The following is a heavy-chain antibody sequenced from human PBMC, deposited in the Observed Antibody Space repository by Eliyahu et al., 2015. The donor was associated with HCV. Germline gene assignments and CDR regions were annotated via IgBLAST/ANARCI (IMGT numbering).Heavy chain of an antibody. CDR2: ISSSSRTI. V-gene: IGHV3-48*01. J-gene: IGHJ4*02. D-gene: IGHD3-22*01. Sequence: EVQLVESGGGLVQPGGSLRLSCAASGFTFSSYSXNWVRQAPGKGLEWVSYISSSSRTIYYADSVKGRFTISRDNAKNSLYLQMNSLRAEDTAVYYCARSSYYDSSGYYREGSRFDYWGQGTLVTVSS. CDR3: ARSSYYDSSGYYREGSRFDY. CDR1: GFTFSSYS.